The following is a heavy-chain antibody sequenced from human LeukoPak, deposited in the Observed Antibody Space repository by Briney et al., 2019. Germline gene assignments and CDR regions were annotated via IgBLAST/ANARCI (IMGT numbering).Heavy chain of an antibody. D-gene: IGHD3-22*01. CDR1: GFTFDDYA. CDR3: AKDSPSSGYFDY. CDR2: ISWNSGSI. V-gene: IGHV3-9*01. Sequence: GRSLRLSCAASGFTFDDYAMHWVRHAPGKGLEWVSGISWNSGSIGYADSVKGRFTISRDNAKNSLYLQMNSLRAEDTALYYCAKDSPSSGYFDYWGQGTLVTVSS. J-gene: IGHJ4*02.